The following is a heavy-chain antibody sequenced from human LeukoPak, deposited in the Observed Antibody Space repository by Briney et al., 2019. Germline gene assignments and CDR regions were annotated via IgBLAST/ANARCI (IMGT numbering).Heavy chain of an antibody. J-gene: IGHJ3*01. CDR2: IYRSGST. CDR3: TRREVGATSHTAFDL. V-gene: IGHV4-4*07. D-gene: IGHD1-26*01. CDR1: GGFISTYY. Sequence: PSETLSLTCTVCGGFISTYYLNWVRQPAGKGLEWIGRIYRSGSTNYNPSLKSRVTMSVDTSKNDFSLKLRSVNHADSAVADSTRREVGATSHTAFDLWGHGTPVTVSS.